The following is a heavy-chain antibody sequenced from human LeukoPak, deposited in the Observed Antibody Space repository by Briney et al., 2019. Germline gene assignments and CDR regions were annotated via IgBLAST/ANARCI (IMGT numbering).Heavy chain of an antibody. Sequence: PSGTLSLTCAVSGGSISSSNWWSWVRQPPGKGLEWIGEIYHSGSTNYNPSLKSRVTISVDKSKNQFSLRLSSVTAADTAVYYCARGYYDSSGYYSGFDYWGQGTLVTVSS. V-gene: IGHV4-4*02. CDR1: GGSISSSNW. D-gene: IGHD3-22*01. CDR2: IYHSGST. J-gene: IGHJ4*02. CDR3: ARGYYDSSGYYSGFDY.